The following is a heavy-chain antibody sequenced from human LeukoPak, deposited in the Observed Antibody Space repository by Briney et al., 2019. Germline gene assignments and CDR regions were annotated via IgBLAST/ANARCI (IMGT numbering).Heavy chain of an antibody. V-gene: IGHV3-48*03. CDR3: ARVVWGWDTAMPTPFDY. J-gene: IGHJ4*02. D-gene: IGHD5-18*01. CDR2: ISNSGSTI. CDR1: GFTFSSYE. Sequence: GGSLRLSCAASGFTFSSYEMNWVRQAPGKGLEWVSYISNSGSTIYYTDSVKGRFTISRDNAKNSLYLQMNSLRAEDTAVYYCARVVWGWDTAMPTPFDYWGQGTLVTVSS.